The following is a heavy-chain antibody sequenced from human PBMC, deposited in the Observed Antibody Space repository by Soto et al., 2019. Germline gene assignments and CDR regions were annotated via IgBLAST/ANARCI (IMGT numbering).Heavy chain of an antibody. V-gene: IGHV1-3*01. J-gene: IGHJ5*02. CDR2: INAGNGNT. Sequence: ASVKVSCKASGYTFTSYAMHWVRQAPGQRLEWMGWINAGNGNTKYSQKFKGRVTITRDTSASTAYMELSSLRSEDTAVYYCARVYCSGGSCSLNPWGQGTLVTVSS. CDR1: GYTFTSYA. CDR3: ARVYCSGGSCSLNP. D-gene: IGHD2-15*01.